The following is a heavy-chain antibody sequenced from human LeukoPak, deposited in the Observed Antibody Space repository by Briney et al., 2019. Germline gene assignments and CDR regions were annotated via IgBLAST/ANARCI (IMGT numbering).Heavy chain of an antibody. CDR3: ASPRSYYDSSGYSYAFDI. Sequence: SETLSLTCTVSGGSISSSSYYWGWIRQPPGTGLEWIGSIYYSGSTYYNPSLKSRVTISVDTSKNQFSLKLSSVTAADTAVYYCASPRSYYDSSGYSYAFDIWGQGTMVTVSS. J-gene: IGHJ3*02. CDR1: GGSISSSSYY. D-gene: IGHD3-22*01. CDR2: IYYSGST. V-gene: IGHV4-39*01.